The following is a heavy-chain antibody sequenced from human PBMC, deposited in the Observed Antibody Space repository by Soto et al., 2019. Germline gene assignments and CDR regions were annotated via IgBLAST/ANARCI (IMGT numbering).Heavy chain of an antibody. CDR3: AKDWGDRPSPEKGANRKGGYYYGMDV. CDR2: ISYDGSNK. Sequence: QVQLVESGGGVVQPGRSLRLSCAASGFIFSSYGMHWVRQAPGKGLEWVAVISYDGSNKYYADSVKGRFTISSSKNTLYLQMNRLRAEDTAVYYCAKDWGDRPSPEKGANRKGGYYYGMDVWGQGTTVTVSS. D-gene: IGHD3-16*01. CDR1: GFIFSSYG. V-gene: IGHV3-30*18. J-gene: IGHJ6*02.